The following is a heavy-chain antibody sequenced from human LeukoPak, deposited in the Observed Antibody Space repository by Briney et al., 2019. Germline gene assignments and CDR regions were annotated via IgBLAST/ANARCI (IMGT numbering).Heavy chain of an antibody. Sequence: SETLSLTCTVSGGSVSSGTYYWSWIRQPPGKGLEWIGYIYYSGSANYNPSLKSRVTISVDTSKNQFSLKLSSVTAADTAVYYCASFDYGSGIIPDWGQGTLATVSS. V-gene: IGHV4-61*01. CDR2: IYYSGSA. CDR1: GGSVSSGTYY. J-gene: IGHJ4*02. D-gene: IGHD3-10*01. CDR3: ASFDYGSGIIPD.